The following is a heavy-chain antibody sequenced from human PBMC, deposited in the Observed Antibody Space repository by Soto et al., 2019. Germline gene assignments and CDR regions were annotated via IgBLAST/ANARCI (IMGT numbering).Heavy chain of an antibody. V-gene: IGHV4-34*01. CDR2: INHSGST. Sequence: KTSETLSLTCAVYGGSFSCYYWSWIRQPPGKGLEWIGEINHSGSTNYNPSLKSRVTISVDTSKNQFSLKLSSVTAADTAVYYCARXPLTYYDFWSGYSWFDPWGQGTLVTVSS. J-gene: IGHJ5*02. D-gene: IGHD3-3*01. CDR1: GGSFSCYY. CDR3: ARXPLTYYDFWSGYSWFDP.